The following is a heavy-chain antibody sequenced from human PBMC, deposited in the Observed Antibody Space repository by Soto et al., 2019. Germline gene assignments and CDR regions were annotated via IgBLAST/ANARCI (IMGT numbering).Heavy chain of an antibody. D-gene: IGHD3-22*01. CDR2: ISGSGGST. CDR3: AKDWQDYYDSSGYFDY. CDR1: GFTFSSYA. J-gene: IGHJ4*02. Sequence: GGPLRLSCAASGFTFSSYAMSWVRQAPGKGLEWVSAISGSGGSTYYADSVKGRFTISRDNSKNTLYLQMNSLRAEDTAVYYCAKDWQDYYDSSGYFDYWGQGTLVTVSS. V-gene: IGHV3-23*01.